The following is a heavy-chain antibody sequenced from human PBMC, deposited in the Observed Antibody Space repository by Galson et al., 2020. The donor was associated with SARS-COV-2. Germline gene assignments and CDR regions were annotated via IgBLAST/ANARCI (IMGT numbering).Heavy chain of an antibody. Sequence: GGSLRLSCAASGFTFTNYAIHWVRQAPDKGLEWVAVISHDGRIEVYADSVKGRFTISRDNSENMLFLQMDSLRADDTAVYYCARDVSGGASDIWGQGTMVTVSS. V-gene: IGHV3-30*04. CDR1: GFTFTNYA. J-gene: IGHJ3*02. CDR2: ISHDGRIE. CDR3: ARDVSGGASDI. D-gene: IGHD1-26*01.